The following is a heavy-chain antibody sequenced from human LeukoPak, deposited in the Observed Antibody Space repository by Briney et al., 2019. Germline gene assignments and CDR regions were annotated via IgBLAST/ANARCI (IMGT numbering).Heavy chain of an antibody. V-gene: IGHV1-18*04. CDR2: INPNSGNT. D-gene: IGHD1-1*01. Sequence: VASVKVSCKASGYTFTGYYMHWVRQAPGQGLEWMGWINPNSGNTNYAQKLQGRVTMTTDTSTSTAYMELRSLRSDDTAVYYCARDNWNVYAFDIWGQGTMVTVSS. CDR1: GYTFTGYY. J-gene: IGHJ3*02. CDR3: ARDNWNVYAFDI.